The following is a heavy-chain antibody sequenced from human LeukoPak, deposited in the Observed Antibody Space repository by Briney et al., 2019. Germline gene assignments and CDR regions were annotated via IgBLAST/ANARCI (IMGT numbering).Heavy chain of an antibody. V-gene: IGHV1-46*01. Sequence: GASVKVSCKASGYTFTSYYMHWVRQAPGQGLERMGIINPSGGATTYAQKFQGRVTMTRDTSTSTVYMELSSLRFEDTAVYYCARDLPHPGIAVADPTYWGQGTLVTVSS. CDR1: GYTFTSYY. CDR2: INPSGGAT. CDR3: ARDLPHPGIAVADPTY. D-gene: IGHD6-19*01. J-gene: IGHJ4*02.